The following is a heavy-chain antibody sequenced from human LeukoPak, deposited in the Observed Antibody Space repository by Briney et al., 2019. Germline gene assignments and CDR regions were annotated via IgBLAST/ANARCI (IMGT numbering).Heavy chain of an antibody. Sequence: PSETLSLTCTVSGGSISSSSYYWGWIRQPPGKGLEWIGSIYYSGSTYYNPSLKSRVTISVDTSKNQFSLKLSSVTAADTPVYYCARRYRDGYTNFDYWGQGTLVTVSS. CDR1: GGSISSSSYY. CDR3: ARRYRDGYTNFDY. J-gene: IGHJ4*02. CDR2: IYYSGST. V-gene: IGHV4-39*01. D-gene: IGHD5-24*01.